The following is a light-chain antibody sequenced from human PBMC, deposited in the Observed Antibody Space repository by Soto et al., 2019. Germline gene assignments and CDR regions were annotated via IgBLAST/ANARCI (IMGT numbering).Light chain of an antibody. CDR3: QQYHSYSPFT. CDR2: DAS. CDR1: QSLTGR. V-gene: IGKV1-5*01. J-gene: IGKJ3*01. Sequence: DIQMTQSPSTLSASIGDRVTLTCRASQSLTGRLAWYQQKPGRPPKLLIYDASSLESGVPSRFSGSGSGTEFTLTISSLQPGDFATYYCQQYHSYSPFTFGPGTKVDIK.